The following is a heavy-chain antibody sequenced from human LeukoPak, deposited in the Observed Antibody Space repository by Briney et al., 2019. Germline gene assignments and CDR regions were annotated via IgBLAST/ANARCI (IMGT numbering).Heavy chain of an antibody. D-gene: IGHD5-24*01. J-gene: IGHJ3*02. CDR1: GFTFSSYS. CDR2: ISSSSSYI. Sequence: PGGSLRLSCAASGFTFSSYSMNWVRQAPGKGLEWVSSISSSSSYIYYADSVKGRFTISRDNAKNSLYLQMNSLRAEDTAVYYCARERDGYNYSAFDIWGQGTMVTVSS. CDR3: ARERDGYNYSAFDI. V-gene: IGHV3-21*01.